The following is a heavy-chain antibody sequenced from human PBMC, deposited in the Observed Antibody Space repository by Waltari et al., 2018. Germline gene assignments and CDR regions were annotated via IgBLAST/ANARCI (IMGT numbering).Heavy chain of an antibody. V-gene: IGHV4-31*03. CDR2: IYYSGST. Sequence: QVQLQESGPGLVKPSQTLSLTCTVSGGSISSGGYYWSWIRQHPGKGLAWIGYIYYSGSTYDNPALKSRVTISVDTSKNQFSLKLSSVTAADTAVYYCARVLQLVPAARKYYYYYYMDVWGKGTTVTVSS. D-gene: IGHD2-2*01. J-gene: IGHJ6*03. CDR3: ARVLQLVPAARKYYYYYYMDV. CDR1: GGSISSGGYY.